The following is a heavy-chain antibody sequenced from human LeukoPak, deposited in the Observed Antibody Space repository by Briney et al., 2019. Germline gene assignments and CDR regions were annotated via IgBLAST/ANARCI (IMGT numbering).Heavy chain of an antibody. CDR1: GFTFSSYW. J-gene: IGHJ5*02. CDR2: IKQDGSEK. D-gene: IGHD6-19*01. Sequence: PGGSLRLSCAASGFTFSSYWMSWVRQAPGKGLEWVANIKQDGSEKYYVDSVKGRFTISRVNAKNSLYLQMNSLRAEDTAVYYCARGSSGWVQNWFDPWGQGTLVTVSS. CDR3: ARGSSGWVQNWFDP. V-gene: IGHV3-7*01.